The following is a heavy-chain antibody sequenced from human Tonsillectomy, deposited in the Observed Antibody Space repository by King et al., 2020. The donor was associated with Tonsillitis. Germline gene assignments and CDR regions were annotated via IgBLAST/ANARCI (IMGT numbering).Heavy chain of an antibody. V-gene: IGHV4-39*01. Sequence: YHPSLKSRVTLYADTSKNQFSLKLSSVTAADTAVYYCARGGYGFGWFDPWG. J-gene: IGHJ5*02. CDR3: ARGGYGFGWFDP. D-gene: IGHD3-3*01.